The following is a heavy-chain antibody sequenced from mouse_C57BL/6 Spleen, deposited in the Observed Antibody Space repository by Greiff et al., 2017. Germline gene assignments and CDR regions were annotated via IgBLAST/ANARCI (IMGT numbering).Heavy chain of an antibody. V-gene: IGHV1-72*01. Sequence: QVHVKQPGAELVKPGASVKLSCKASGYTFTSYWMHWVKQRPERGLEWIGRIDPNSGGTKYNEKFKSKATLTVDKPSSTAYMQLSSLTSEDSAVYYCARLYGSSYEDYAMDYWGQGTSVTVSS. CDR2: IDPNSGGT. CDR3: ARLYGSSYEDYAMDY. J-gene: IGHJ4*01. D-gene: IGHD1-1*01. CDR1: GYTFTSYW.